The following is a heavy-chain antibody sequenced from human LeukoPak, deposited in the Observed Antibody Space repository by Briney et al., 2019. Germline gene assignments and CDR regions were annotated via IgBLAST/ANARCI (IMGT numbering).Heavy chain of an antibody. J-gene: IGHJ4*02. CDR3: ARGNCSSTSCYRLSEYYFDY. CDR1: GYTFTSYD. D-gene: IGHD2-2*02. Sequence: ASVKVSCKASGYTFTSYDINWVRQAPGQGLEWMGWMNPNSGNTVYAQKFRGRDTITRNTSISTAYMEVRSLRSEDTAVYYCARGNCSSTSCYRLSEYYFDYWGQGTLVTVSS. CDR2: MNPNSGNT. V-gene: IGHV1-8*03.